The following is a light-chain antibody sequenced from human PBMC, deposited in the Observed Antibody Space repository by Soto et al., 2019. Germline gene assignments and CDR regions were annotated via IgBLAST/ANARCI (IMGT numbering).Light chain of an antibody. CDR1: SSDVGGYNY. CDR3: CSYAGSYTFSYV. V-gene: IGLV2-11*01. Sequence: QSALTQPRSVSGSPGQSVTISCTGTSSDVGGYNYVSWYQQHPGKAPKLMIYDVSKRPSGVPDRFSGSKSGNTASLTISGLQAEDEADYYCCSYAGSYTFSYVFGTGTKGTVL. J-gene: IGLJ1*01. CDR2: DVS.